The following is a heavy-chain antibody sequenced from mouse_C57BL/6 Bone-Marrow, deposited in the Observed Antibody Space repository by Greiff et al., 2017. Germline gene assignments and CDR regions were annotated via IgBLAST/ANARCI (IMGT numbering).Heavy chain of an antibody. D-gene: IGHD2-4*01. J-gene: IGHJ2*01. V-gene: IGHV1-26*01. CDR1: GYTFTDYF. Sequence: VQLQQPGPELVKPGASVKISCKASGYTFTDYFMNWVKQSHGKSLEWIGDINPNNGGTSYNQKFKGKATLTVDKSSSTAYMELRSLTSEDSAVYYCAKRYDYSFAYWGQGTTLTVSS. CDR3: AKRYDYSFAY. CDR2: INPNNGGT.